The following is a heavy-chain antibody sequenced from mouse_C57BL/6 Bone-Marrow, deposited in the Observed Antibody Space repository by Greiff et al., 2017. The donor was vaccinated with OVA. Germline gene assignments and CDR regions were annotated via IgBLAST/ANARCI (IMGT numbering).Heavy chain of an antibody. CDR1: GFTFSDYG. CDR2: ISSGSSTI. V-gene: IGHV5-17*01. CDR3: ASLNY. J-gene: IGHJ2*01. Sequence: EVKLVESGGGLVKPGGSLKLSCAASGFTFSDYGMHWVRQAPENGLEWVAYISSGSSTIYYADTVKGRFTISRDNAKNTLFLQMTSLRSEDTAMYYCASLNYWGQGTTLTVSS.